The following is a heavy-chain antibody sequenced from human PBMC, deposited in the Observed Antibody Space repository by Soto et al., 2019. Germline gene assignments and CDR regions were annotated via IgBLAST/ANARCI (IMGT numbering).Heavy chain of an antibody. CDR3: ATPASPMFRGPYYFDY. V-gene: IGHV4-39*01. D-gene: IGHD3-10*01. CDR1: CGSISSSSYY. J-gene: IGHJ4*02. Sequence: SETLSLTCTVSCGSISSSSYYWGWIRQPPGKGLEWIGSIYYSGSTYYNPSLKSRVTISVDTSKNQFSLKLSSVTAADTAVYYCATPASPMFRGPYYFDYWGQGTLVTVSS. CDR2: IYYSGST.